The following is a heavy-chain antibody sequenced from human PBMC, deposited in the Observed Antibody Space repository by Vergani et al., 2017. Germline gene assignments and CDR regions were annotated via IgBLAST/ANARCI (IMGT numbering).Heavy chain of an antibody. CDR1: GGSISSGDYY. CDR2: IYYSGST. J-gene: IGHJ5*02. Sequence: QVQLQESGPGLVKPSQTLSLTCTVSGGSISSGDYYWSWIRQPPGKGLEWIGYIYYSGSTYYNPSLKSRVTISVDTSKNQFSLKLSSVTAADTAVYYCARVVIKVRGVRTFSWWFDPGGQGTLVTVAS. D-gene: IGHD3-10*01. V-gene: IGHV4-30-4*01. CDR3: ARVVIKVRGVRTFSWWFDP.